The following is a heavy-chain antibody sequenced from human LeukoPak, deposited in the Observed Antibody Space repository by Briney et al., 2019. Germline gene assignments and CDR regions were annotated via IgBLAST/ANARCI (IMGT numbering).Heavy chain of an antibody. CDR1: GGTFSSYA. Sequence: VASVKVSCKASGGTFSSYAISWVRQAPGQGLEWMGRIIPIFGTANYAQKFQGRVTITADKSTSTAYMELSSLRSEDTAVYYCARYQCGDYDGYDYWGQGTLVTVSS. V-gene: IGHV1-69*06. J-gene: IGHJ4*02. CDR3: ARYQCGDYDGYDY. CDR2: IIPIFGTA. D-gene: IGHD4-17*01.